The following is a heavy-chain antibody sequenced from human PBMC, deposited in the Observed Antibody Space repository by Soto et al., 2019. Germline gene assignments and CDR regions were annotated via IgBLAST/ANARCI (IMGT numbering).Heavy chain of an antibody. D-gene: IGHD3-10*01. Sequence: SETLSLTCAVYGGSFSGYYWSWIRQPPGKGLEWIGEINHSGSTNYNPSLKSRVTISVDTSKNQFSLKLSSVTAADTAVYYCARGPLYYYGSGSYYNTYYYYYGMDVWGQGTTVTVSS. J-gene: IGHJ6*02. CDR2: INHSGST. V-gene: IGHV4-34*01. CDR3: ARGPLYYYGSGSYYNTYYYYYGMDV. CDR1: GGSFSGYY.